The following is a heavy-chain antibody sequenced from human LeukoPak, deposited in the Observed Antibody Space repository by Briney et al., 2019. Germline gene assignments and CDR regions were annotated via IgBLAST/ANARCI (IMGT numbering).Heavy chain of an antibody. CDR3: AKEDNYDFWSGYYQGWFDP. Sequence: PGGSLRLSCAASGFTVSSNYMSWVRQAPGKGLEWVSVIYSGGSTYYADSVKGRFTISRDNSKNTLYLQMNSLRAEDTAVYYCAKEDNYDFWSGYYQGWFDPWGQGTLVTVSS. D-gene: IGHD3-3*01. CDR2: IYSGGST. J-gene: IGHJ5*02. V-gene: IGHV3-53*01. CDR1: GFTVSSNY.